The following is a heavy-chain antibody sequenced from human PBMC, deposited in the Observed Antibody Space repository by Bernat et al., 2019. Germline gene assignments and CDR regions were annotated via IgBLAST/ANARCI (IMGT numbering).Heavy chain of an antibody. CDR3: AKVGITGTTYYYYYYMDV. Sequence: EVQLVESGGGVVQPGGSLRLSCAASGFTFDDYAMHWVRQAPGKGLEWVSLISGDGGSTYYADSVKGRFTISRDNSKNSLYLQMNSLRTEDTALYYFAKVGITGTTYYYYYYMDVWGKGTTVTVSS. CDR1: GFTFDDYA. CDR2: ISGDGGST. D-gene: IGHD1-20*01. V-gene: IGHV3-43*02. J-gene: IGHJ6*03.